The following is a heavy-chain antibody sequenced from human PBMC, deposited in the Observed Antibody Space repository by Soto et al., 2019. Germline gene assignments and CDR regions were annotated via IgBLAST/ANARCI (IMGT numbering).Heavy chain of an antibody. J-gene: IGHJ4*02. V-gene: IGHV3-33*01. CDR1: GFTFSSYG. CDR3: ASLGYCSGGSCPAII. D-gene: IGHD2-15*01. CDR2: IWYDGSNK. Sequence: PGGSLRLSCAASGFTFSSYGMHWVRQAPGKGLEWVAVIWYDGSNKYYADSVKGRFTISRDNSKNTLYLQMNSLRAEDTAVYYCASLGYCSGGSCPAIIWGQGTLVTVSS.